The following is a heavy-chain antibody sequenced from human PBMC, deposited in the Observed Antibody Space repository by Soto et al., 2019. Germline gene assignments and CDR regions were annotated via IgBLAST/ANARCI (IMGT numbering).Heavy chain of an antibody. V-gene: IGHV4-4*02. CDR3: ATRSRPNYYGSGSYPNYYYYMDV. J-gene: IGHJ6*03. CDR1: SGSISSSNW. Sequence: SETLSLTCAVSSGSISSSNWWSWVRQPPGKGLEWIGEIYHSGSTNYNPSLKSRVTISVDKSKNQFSLKLSSVTAADTAVYYCATRSRPNYYGSGSYPNYYYYMDVWGKGTTVTVSS. CDR2: IYHSGST. D-gene: IGHD3-10*01.